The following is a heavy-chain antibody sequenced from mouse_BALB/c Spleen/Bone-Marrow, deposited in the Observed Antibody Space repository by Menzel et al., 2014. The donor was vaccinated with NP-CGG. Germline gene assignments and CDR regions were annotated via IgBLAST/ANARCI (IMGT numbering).Heavy chain of an antibody. D-gene: IGHD4-1*02. Sequence: QVQLQQSGPELVKPGASVKISCKASGYAFSSSWMNWVKQRPGQGLEWIGRIYPGDGDTNYNGKFKGKATLTADKSSSTAYMQLSSLTAVDSAVYFCARFSTVYYFDYWGQGTTRTVSS. CDR1: GYAFSSSW. CDR3: ARFSTVYYFDY. CDR2: IYPGDGDT. V-gene: IGHV1-82*01. J-gene: IGHJ2*01.